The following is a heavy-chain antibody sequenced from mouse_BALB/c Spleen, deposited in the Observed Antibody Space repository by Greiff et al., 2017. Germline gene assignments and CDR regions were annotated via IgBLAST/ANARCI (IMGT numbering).Heavy chain of an antibody. D-gene: IGHD1-1*02. CDR3: ARSWDGGFAY. Sequence: EVQRVESGGGLVQPGGSRKLSCAASGFTFSSFGMHWVRQAPEKGLEWVAYISSGSSTIYYADTVKGRFTISRDNPKNTLFLQMTSLRSEDTAMYYCARSWDGGFAYWGQGTLVTVSA. CDR1: GFTFSSFG. V-gene: IGHV5-17*02. J-gene: IGHJ3*01. CDR2: ISSGSSTI.